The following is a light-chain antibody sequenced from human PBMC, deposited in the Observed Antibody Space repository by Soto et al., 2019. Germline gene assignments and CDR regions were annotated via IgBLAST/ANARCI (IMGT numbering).Light chain of an antibody. J-gene: IGKJ5*01. CDR2: DTS. CDR3: QQRYGWPPIT. V-gene: IGKV3-11*01. CDR1: QSVRSY. Sequence: EIVLTQSPATLSLSPGERATLSCRASQSVRSYLAWYQQKPGQAPRLLIYDTSNRATGIPPRFSGSGSETDFSLTISSLEPEDFAVYFCQQRYGWPPITFGQGTRLEIK.